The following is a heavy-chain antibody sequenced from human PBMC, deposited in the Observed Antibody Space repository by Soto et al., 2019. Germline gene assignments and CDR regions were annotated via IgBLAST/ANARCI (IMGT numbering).Heavy chain of an antibody. J-gene: IGHJ3*02. CDR3: ARAAEYSSSTIAFDI. Sequence: SETLSLTCAVSGGSIISGGYSWIWIRQPPGKGLEWIGYIYHSGSTYYNPSLKSRVTISVDRSKNQFSLKLSSVTAADTAVYYCARAAEYSSSTIAFDIWGQGTMVTVSS. V-gene: IGHV4-30-2*01. CDR1: GGSIISGGYS. D-gene: IGHD6-6*01. CDR2: IYHSGST.